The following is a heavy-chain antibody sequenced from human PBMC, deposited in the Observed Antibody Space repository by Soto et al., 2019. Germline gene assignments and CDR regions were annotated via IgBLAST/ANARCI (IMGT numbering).Heavy chain of an antibody. J-gene: IGHJ4*02. D-gene: IGHD3-22*01. V-gene: IGHV4-4*07. CDR1: GDSISSFF. Sequence: LSLTCTVSGDSISSFFWTWIRQPAGKGLEWIGRIYTSGSTDCNPSLKSRVTMSVDTSKNRFSLTLSSVTAADTAVYYCARDYYNSSGYYYFDYWGQGTLVTVSS. CDR3: ARDYYNSSGYYYFDY. CDR2: IYTSGST.